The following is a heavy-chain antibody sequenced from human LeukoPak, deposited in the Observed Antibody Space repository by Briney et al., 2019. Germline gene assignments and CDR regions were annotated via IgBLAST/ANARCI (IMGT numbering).Heavy chain of an antibody. CDR3: ARDNWNLDY. V-gene: IGHV3-48*04. CDR1: GFTFSGYS. CDR2: ISSSGTIV. D-gene: IGHD1-20*01. J-gene: IGHJ4*02. Sequence: GGSLRLSCTASGFTFSGYSMNWIRQAPGKGLEWVSYISSSGTIVYYGDSVKGRFTISRDNAKNSLYLQLNSLRAEDTAVYYCARDNWNLDYWGQGTLVTVSS.